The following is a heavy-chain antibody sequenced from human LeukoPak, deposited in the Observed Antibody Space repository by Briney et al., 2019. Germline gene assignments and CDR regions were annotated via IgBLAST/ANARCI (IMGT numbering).Heavy chain of an antibody. CDR2: FDPEDGET. D-gene: IGHD6-13*01. CDR1: GYTLTELS. J-gene: IGHJ4*02. Sequence: VAPVKVSCKVSGYTLTELSMHWVRQAPGKGLEWMGGFDPEDGETIYAQKFQGRVTMTEDTSTDTAYMELSSLRSEDTAVYYCATGGSSSWFSFDYWGQGTLVTVSS. CDR3: ATGGSSSWFSFDY. V-gene: IGHV1-24*01.